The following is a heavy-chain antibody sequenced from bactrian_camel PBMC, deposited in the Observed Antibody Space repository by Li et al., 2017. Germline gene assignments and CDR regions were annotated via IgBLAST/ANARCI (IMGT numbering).Heavy chain of an antibody. CDR1: GDTYRRYC. V-gene: IGHV3S55*01. CDR2: IEGESIM. J-gene: IGHJ4*01. D-gene: IGHD3*01. Sequence: HVQLVESGGGSVQAEGSLRLACVASGDTYRRYCMGWFRQQPGKEREWVAGIEGESIMDYADFAKGRFIISKDNAKNTLYLQMNSLKPEDTAMYYCAAANCAGYSGSWLSRLADFGEGTQVTVS.